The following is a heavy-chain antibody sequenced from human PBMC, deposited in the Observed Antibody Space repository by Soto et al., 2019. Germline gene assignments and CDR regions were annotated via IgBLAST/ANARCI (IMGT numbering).Heavy chain of an antibody. CDR2: IYYSETT. J-gene: IGHJ4*02. Sequence: QVQLQESGPGLVKPSQTLSLTCSVSGGSISSGSYYWTWIRQLPGKALEWIGYIYYSETTHYHPSLKSRVSLSIDTSENQFSLKLTSVTAADTAVYYCARGRGSSWYSVGSARFDYWGQVSLVTVSS. CDR1: GGSISSGSYY. V-gene: IGHV4-31*03. D-gene: IGHD6-13*01. CDR3: ARGRGSSWYSVGSARFDY.